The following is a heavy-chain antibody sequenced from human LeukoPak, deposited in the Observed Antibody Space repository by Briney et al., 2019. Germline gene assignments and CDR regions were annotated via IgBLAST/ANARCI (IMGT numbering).Heavy chain of an antibody. V-gene: IGHV3-74*01. CDR3: ARSVYDSSGYYRVLEY. D-gene: IGHD3-22*01. Sequence: GGSLRLSYAASGFTFSNAWMHWVRQAPGKGLVWVSRINSDGSSTNYADSVKGRLTISRDNAKNTLYLQMNSLRAEDTAVYYCARSVYDSSGYYRVLEYWGQGTLVTVSS. CDR2: INSDGSST. CDR1: GFTFSNAW. J-gene: IGHJ4*02.